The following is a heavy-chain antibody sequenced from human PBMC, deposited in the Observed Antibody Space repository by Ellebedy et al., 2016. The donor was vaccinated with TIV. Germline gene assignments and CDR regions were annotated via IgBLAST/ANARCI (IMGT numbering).Heavy chain of an antibody. D-gene: IGHD2-15*01. J-gene: IGHJ4*02. Sequence: PGGSLRLSCAASGFNFSNYAMTWVRQAPGKGLEWVSALSGNGGSTYYVDSVKGRFTISRDNSKNTLSLQMNSLRAEDTAVYYCAKNGGSREYEWWGQGTLVTVSS. V-gene: IGHV3-23*01. CDR1: GFNFSNYA. CDR2: LSGNGGST. CDR3: AKNGGSREYEW.